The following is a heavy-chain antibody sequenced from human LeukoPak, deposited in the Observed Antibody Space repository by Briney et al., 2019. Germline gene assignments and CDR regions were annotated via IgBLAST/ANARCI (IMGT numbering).Heavy chain of an antibody. J-gene: IGHJ6*02. CDR1: GGSISSYY. D-gene: IGHD1-1*01. CDR3: ARLAGLRLGYTYYYYYGMDV. CDR2: IYYSGST. V-gene: IGHV4-59*08. Sequence: SETLSLTCTVSGGSISSYYWSWIRQPPGKGLEWIGYIYYSGSTNYNPSLKSRVTISVDTSKNQFSLKLCSVTAADTAVYYCARLAGLRLGYTYYYYYGMDVWGQGTTVTVSS.